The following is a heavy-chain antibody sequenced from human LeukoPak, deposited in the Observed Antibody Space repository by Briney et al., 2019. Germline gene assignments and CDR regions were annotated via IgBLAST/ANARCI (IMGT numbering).Heavy chain of an antibody. CDR2: IYYSGST. CDR1: GGSISSSSYY. CDR3: AREVRMAAAGIDY. J-gene: IGHJ4*02. D-gene: IGHD6-13*01. V-gene: IGHV4-39*07. Sequence: PSETLSLTCTVSGGSISSSSYYWGWIRQPPGKGLEWIGSIYYSGSTYYNPSLKSRVTISVDTSKNQFSPKLSSVTAADTAVYYCAREVRMAAAGIDYWGQGTLVTVSS.